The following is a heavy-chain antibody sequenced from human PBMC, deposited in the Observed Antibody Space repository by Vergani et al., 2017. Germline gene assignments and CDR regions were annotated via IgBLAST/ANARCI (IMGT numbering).Heavy chain of an antibody. CDR3: AGHSTVEWLVKLGWIDP. CDR2: IYYSGST. V-gene: IGHV4-39*01. CDR1: GASIRSSNYY. D-gene: IGHD6-19*01. J-gene: IGHJ5*02. Sequence: QLQLQESGPGLVKPSETLSLTCSVSGASIRSSNYYWGWIRQPPGKGLEWIASIYYSGSTYYNPSLKSRVTISVDTSKNQFSLKLSSVTAADTAVYFCAGHSTVEWLVKLGWIDPWGKGILVTVSS.